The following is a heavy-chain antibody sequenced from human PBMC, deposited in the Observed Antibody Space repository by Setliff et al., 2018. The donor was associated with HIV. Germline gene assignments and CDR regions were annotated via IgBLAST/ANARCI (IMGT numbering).Heavy chain of an antibody. CDR3: ASPWGTHDAFDL. Sequence: SETLSLTCTISGDSIRSGGYFWSWIRQPPGKGLEWIGSIYYSGSTYYNPSLKSRVTISVDTSKNQFSLKLSSVTAADTAVYYCASPWGTHDAFDLWGQGTVVTVSS. CDR1: GDSIRSGGYF. CDR2: IYYSGST. V-gene: IGHV4-39*07. J-gene: IGHJ3*01. D-gene: IGHD7-27*01.